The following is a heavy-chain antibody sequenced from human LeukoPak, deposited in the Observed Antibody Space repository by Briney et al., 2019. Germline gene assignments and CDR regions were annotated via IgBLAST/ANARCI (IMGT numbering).Heavy chain of an antibody. Sequence: GGSLRLSCAASGFTFSSYSMNWVRQAPGKGLDWVSYISSGSGTIYYADSVRGRFTISRDNAKSSLYLQMNSLTDEDTAVYYCARSSSSGWDTDYFQHWGQGTLVTVSS. CDR1: GFTFSSYS. CDR3: ARSSSSGWDTDYFQH. CDR2: ISSGSGTI. J-gene: IGHJ1*01. V-gene: IGHV3-48*02. D-gene: IGHD6-19*01.